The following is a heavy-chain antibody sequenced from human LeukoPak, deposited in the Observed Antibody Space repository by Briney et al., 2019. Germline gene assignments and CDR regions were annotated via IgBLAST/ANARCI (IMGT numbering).Heavy chain of an antibody. Sequence: GGSLRLSCVPSGFTFTDHSLRWVRQTPDTGLGWVSSIHAGRGSTLYADTMKGRFTISRDNSKNTLFLQINSLRADDTVLYFCAYYDSSGDYSGRLRYWGQGTPVTVSS. CDR1: GFTFTDHS. CDR3: AYYDSSGDYSGRLRY. V-gene: IGHV3-23*01. CDR2: IHAGRGST. J-gene: IGHJ4*02. D-gene: IGHD3-22*01.